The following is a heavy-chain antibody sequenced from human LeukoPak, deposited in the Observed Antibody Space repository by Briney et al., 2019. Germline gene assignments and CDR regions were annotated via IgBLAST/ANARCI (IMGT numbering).Heavy chain of an antibody. V-gene: IGHV4-30-4*02. Sequence: SETLTLTCTVSGGSISSGDYYWSWIRQPPGKGLEWIVYIYYSGSTYYNPSLKSRVTISVDTSKNQFSLKLSSVTAADTAVYYCARGWRYSSGSGIVYSYDGWGQGTLVTVSS. D-gene: IGHD6-19*01. J-gene: IGHJ4*02. CDR3: ARGWRYSSGSGIVYSYDG. CDR2: IYYSGST. CDR1: GGSISSGDYY.